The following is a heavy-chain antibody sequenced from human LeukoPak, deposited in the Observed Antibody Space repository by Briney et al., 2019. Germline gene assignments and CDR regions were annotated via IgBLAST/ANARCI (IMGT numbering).Heavy chain of an antibody. V-gene: IGHV4-59*01. J-gene: IGHJ4*02. CDR3: ATYASSRPRIFEN. Sequence: SETLSLTCAVSGASMSSYYWTWMRQPPGKGPEWIGSVYHTGNTYYNPSLSSRVTMSIDTPMNQFSLKLTSVTAADTAVYYRATYASSRPRIFENWGQGTQVTVSS. D-gene: IGHD2-2*01. CDR1: GASMSSYY. CDR2: VYHTGNT.